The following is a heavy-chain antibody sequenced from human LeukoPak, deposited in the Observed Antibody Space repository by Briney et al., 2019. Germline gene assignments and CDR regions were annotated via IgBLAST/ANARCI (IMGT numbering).Heavy chain of an antibody. CDR2: ISSSSSYI. CDR1: GFTLSSYS. Sequence: GGSLRLSCAASGFTLSSYSMNWVRQAPGKGLEWVSSISSSSSYIYYADSVKGRFTISRDNAKNSLYLQMNSLRAEDTAVYYCARDQAYYYYYYGMDVWGQGTTVTVSS. V-gene: IGHV3-21*01. J-gene: IGHJ6*02. CDR3: ARDQAYYYYYYGMDV.